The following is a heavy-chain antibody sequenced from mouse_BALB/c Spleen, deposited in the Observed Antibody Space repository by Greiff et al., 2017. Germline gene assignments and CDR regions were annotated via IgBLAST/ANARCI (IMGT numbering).Heavy chain of an antibody. CDR1: GFSLTGYG. D-gene: IGHD2-4*01. J-gene: IGHJ4*01. CDR3: ARGSFYDYGKDYAMDY. CDR2: IWGDGST. V-gene: IGHV2-6-7*01. Sequence: QVQLKQSGPGLVAPSQSLSITCTVSGFSLTGYGVNWVRQPPGKGLEWLGMIWGDGSTDYNSALKSRLSISKDNSKSQVFLKMNSLQTDDTARYYCARGSFYDYGKDYAMDYWGQGTSVTVSS.